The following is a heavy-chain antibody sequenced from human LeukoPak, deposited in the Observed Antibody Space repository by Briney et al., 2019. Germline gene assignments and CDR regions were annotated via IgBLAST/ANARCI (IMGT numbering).Heavy chain of an antibody. V-gene: IGHV1-2*02. CDR3: ARGGTANYYYYMDV. CDR1: GYTFTGYY. J-gene: IGHJ6*03. Sequence: GASVKVSCKASGYTFTGYYMLWVRQAPGQGLEWMGWIKSNSGDTNYAQKFQGRVTMTRDTSISTAYMELSSLKSDDTAVYYCARGGTANYYYYMDVWGKGTTVTVSS. CDR2: IKSNSGDT. D-gene: IGHD3-16*01.